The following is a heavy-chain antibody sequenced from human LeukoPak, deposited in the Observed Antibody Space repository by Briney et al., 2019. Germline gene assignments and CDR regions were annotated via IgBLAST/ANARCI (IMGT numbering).Heavy chain of an antibody. V-gene: IGHV3-30*03. CDR1: GFTFSSYS. CDR3: ARMGEGYGMDV. Sequence: GGSLRLSCAASGFTFSSYSMNWVRQAPGKGLEWVAVISYDGSNKYYADSVKGRFTISRDNSKNTLYLQMNSLRAEDTAVYYCARMGEGYGMDVWGQGTTVTVSS. J-gene: IGHJ6*02. CDR2: ISYDGSNK.